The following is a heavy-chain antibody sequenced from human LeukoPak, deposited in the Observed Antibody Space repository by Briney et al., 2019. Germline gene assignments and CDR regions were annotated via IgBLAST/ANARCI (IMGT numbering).Heavy chain of an antibody. CDR2: IYTRGST. Sequence: SETLSLTCTVSGGSISSGSYFWTRIRQPAGKELEWIGRIYTRGSTNYNPSLKSRVTISIDTSKNQFSLKVDSVTAADTAVYYCARDPANSGSYFDYWGQGTLVTVSS. CDR1: GGSISSGSYF. CDR3: ARDPANSGSYFDY. J-gene: IGHJ4*02. V-gene: IGHV4-61*02. D-gene: IGHD1-26*01.